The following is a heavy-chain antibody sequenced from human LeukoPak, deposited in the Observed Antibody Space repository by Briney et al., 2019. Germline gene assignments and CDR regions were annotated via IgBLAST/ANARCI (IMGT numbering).Heavy chain of an antibody. CDR2: INPSGGGT. D-gene: IGHD3-22*01. CDR3: ARQRDDRSGYYFFGY. J-gene: IGHJ4*02. Sequence: ASVKVSCKXSGYTFTSYYIHWVRQAPGQGLEWMGMINPSGGGTGYAQKFQGRVTMTRDTATSTVYMELSSLRSEDTALYYCARQRDDRSGYYFFGYWGQGTLVTVSS. CDR1: GYTFTSYY. V-gene: IGHV1-46*01.